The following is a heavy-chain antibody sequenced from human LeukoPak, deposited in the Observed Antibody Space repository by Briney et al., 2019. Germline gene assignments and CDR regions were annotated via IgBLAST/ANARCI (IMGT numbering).Heavy chain of an antibody. V-gene: IGHV4-59*08. J-gene: IGHJ4*02. CDR3: ARHGQNDGYPLDY. CDR2: IHYSGST. D-gene: IGHD5-24*01. Sequence: SETLSLTCTVSGGSISGYYWSWIRQPPGKGLEWIAYIHYSGSTNYNPPLKSRLTISVDTSKNQLSLKLNSVTDADTAVYYCARHGQNDGYPLDYWGQGTLVSVSS. CDR1: GGSISGYY.